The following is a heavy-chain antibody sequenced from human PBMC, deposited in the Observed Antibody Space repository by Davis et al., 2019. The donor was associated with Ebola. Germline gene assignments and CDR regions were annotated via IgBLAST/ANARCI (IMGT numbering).Heavy chain of an antibody. CDR2: ISAYNGNT. V-gene: IGHV1-18*01. D-gene: IGHD2-2*01. CDR3: VRGEDCTSASCSTY. Sequence: ASVKVSCKASGYTFTSYGISWVRQAPGQGLEWMGWISAYNGNTNYAQKLQGRVTMTRDTSISTAYMELSRLRSDDTAVYYCVRGEDCTSASCSTYRGQGTLVTVSS. CDR1: GYTFTSYG. J-gene: IGHJ4*02.